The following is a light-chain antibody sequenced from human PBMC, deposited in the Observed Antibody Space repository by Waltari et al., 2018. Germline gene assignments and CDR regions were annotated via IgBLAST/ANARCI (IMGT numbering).Light chain of an antibody. CDR1: QSVSSY. CDR3: QQRTNWPRFT. J-gene: IGKJ3*01. V-gene: IGKV3-11*01. Sequence: EIVLTQSPATLSLSPGERATLSRRASQSVSSYFAWYQQKPGQAPRLLIYDASNRATGIPARFSGSGSGTDFTLTISSLEPEDFAVYYCQQRTNWPRFTFGPGTKVDIK. CDR2: DAS.